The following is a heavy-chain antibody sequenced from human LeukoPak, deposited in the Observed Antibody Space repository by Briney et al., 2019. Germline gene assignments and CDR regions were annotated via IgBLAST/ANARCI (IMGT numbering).Heavy chain of an antibody. J-gene: IGHJ4*02. CDR3: EKDFTVLTPRDH. D-gene: IGHD4-23*01. V-gene: IGHV3-53*01. CDR1: EFSVKYNY. CDR2: LYSAGST. Sequence: GGSLRLSCAASEFSVKYNYMTWVRQAPGKGLEWVSLLYSAGSTNYADSVKGRFTISRDNAKNSLYLEMNSLRVEDSAVYYCEKDFTVLTPRDHWGQGSLVTVSS.